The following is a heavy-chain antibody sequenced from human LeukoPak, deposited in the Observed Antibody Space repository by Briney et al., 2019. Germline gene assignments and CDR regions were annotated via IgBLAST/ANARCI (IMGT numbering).Heavy chain of an antibody. D-gene: IGHD1-26*01. J-gene: IGHJ3*02. V-gene: IGHV3-30-3*01. Sequence: PGGSLRLSCAASGFPFSGYAIHWVRQAPGKGLEWVAVISHDGTNKYYADSVKGRFTISRDNAKNTLYLQMNSLRAEDTAVYYCASRSNRVSAFDIWGQGTMVTVSS. CDR3: ASRSNRVSAFDI. CDR1: GFPFSGYA. CDR2: ISHDGTNK.